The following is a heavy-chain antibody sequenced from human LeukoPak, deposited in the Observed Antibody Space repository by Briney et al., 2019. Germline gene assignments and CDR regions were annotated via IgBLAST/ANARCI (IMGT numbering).Heavy chain of an antibody. J-gene: IGHJ4*02. CDR3: ARHISSEWFHYYFDF. CDR1: GGSISSSPYY. Sequence: SETLSLTCTVSGGSISSSPYYWGWIRQSRGKGLEWIASIYYSGSTYHNPSLKSRVSISVDTSKNQFFLRLSSLTAADTAVYYCARHISSEWFHYYFDFWGQGTLVTVSS. CDR2: IYYSGST. V-gene: IGHV4-39*01. D-gene: IGHD3-3*01.